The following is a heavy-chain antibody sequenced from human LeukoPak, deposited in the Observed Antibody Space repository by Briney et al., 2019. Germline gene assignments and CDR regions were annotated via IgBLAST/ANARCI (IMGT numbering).Heavy chain of an antibody. J-gene: IGHJ4*02. Sequence: PGGSLRLSCAASGFTFSSYWMSWVRQAPGKGLEWVANIKQDGSEKYYVDSVKGRFTISRDNSKNTLYLQMNSLRAEDTAVYYCAKSGLNRFDYWGQGTLVTVSS. D-gene: IGHD2-15*01. V-gene: IGHV3-7*03. CDR1: GFTFSSYW. CDR3: AKSGLNRFDY. CDR2: IKQDGSEK.